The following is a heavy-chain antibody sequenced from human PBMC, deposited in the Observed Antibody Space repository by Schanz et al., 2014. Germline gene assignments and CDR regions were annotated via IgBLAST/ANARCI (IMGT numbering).Heavy chain of an antibody. CDR1: GFTFSSYA. V-gene: IGHV3-NL1*01. Sequence: QVQLVESGGGVVQPGRSLRLSCAASGFTFSSYAMHWVRQAPGKGLEWVSDISSGSSYANYADSVKGRFTISRDNSKNTLYLQMNSLRAEDTAVYYCAKQIHYDILTVTRNWGQGTLVTVSS. J-gene: IGHJ4*02. CDR2: ISSGSSYA. CDR3: AKQIHYDILTVTRN. D-gene: IGHD3-9*01.